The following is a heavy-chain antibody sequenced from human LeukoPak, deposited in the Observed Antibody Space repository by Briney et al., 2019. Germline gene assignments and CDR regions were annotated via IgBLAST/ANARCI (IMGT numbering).Heavy chain of an antibody. D-gene: IGHD3-3*01. CDR1: GGTFSSYA. CDR3: ARVELRFLEWLSGAFDI. Sequence: GSSVKVSCKASGGTFSSYAISWVRQAPGQGLEWMGGIIPIFGTANYAQKFQGRVTITTDESTSTAYMELSSLRSEDTAVYYCARVELRFLEWLSGAFDIWGQGTVVTVSS. J-gene: IGHJ3*02. V-gene: IGHV1-69*05. CDR2: IIPIFGTA.